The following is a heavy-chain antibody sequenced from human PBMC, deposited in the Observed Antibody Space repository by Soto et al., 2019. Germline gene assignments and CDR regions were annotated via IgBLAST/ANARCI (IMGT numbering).Heavy chain of an antibody. J-gene: IGHJ4*02. CDR3: ARDFKAPNDAWAFDY. V-gene: IGHV4-4*02. D-gene: IGHD3-16*01. Sequence: TSETLSLTCSVTGASISSSDWWNWVRQPPGKGLEWIGEIYHDGTTIYNPSLKSRVTMSVDESKNHFSLRLTSVTAADTAVYYCARDFKAPNDAWAFDYWGRGTLVTVSS. CDR2: IYHDGTT. CDR1: GASISSSDW.